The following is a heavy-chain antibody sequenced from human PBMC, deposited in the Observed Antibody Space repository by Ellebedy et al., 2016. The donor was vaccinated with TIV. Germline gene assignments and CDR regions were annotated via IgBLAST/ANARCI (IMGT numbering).Heavy chain of an antibody. CDR3: ARDFGYYDSSGYHHYYGMDV. V-gene: IGHV4-4*07. D-gene: IGHD3-22*01. CDR1: GHSIRSYH. J-gene: IGHJ6*02. CDR2: IYSSGTT. Sequence: SETLSLTXSVSGHSIRSYHWSWIRQPAGKGLEWIGRIYSSGTTNYNPSLKRRLTMSVDTSKNQFSLRLSSVSAADTAVYFCARDFGYYDSSGYHHYYGMDVWGQGTTVTVSS.